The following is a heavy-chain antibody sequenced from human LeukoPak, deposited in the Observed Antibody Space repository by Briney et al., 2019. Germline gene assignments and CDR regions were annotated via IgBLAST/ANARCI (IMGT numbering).Heavy chain of an antibody. CDR1: GGSISSSSYY. Sequence: SSETLSLTCTVSGGSISSSSYYWGWIRQPPGKGLEWIGSIYYSGSTYYNPSLKSRVTISVDTSKNQFSLKLSSVTAADTAVYYCASYYYDSSAYYGPFDYWAREPWSPSPQ. CDR3: ASYYYDSSAYYGPFDY. J-gene: IGHJ4*02. CDR2: IYYSGST. V-gene: IGHV4-39*01. D-gene: IGHD3-22*01.